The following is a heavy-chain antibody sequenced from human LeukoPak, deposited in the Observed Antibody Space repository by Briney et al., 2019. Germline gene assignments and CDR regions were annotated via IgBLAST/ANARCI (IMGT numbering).Heavy chain of an antibody. V-gene: IGHV4-30-2*01. CDR3: ARGEWFGELLRGAFDI. CDR2: IYHSGST. J-gene: IGHJ3*02. D-gene: IGHD3-10*01. CDR1: GGSISSGGYS. Sequence: PSQTLSLTCAVSGGSISSGGYSWSWIRQPPGKGLEWIGYIYHSGSTYYNPSLKSRVTISVDRSKNQFSLKLSSVTAADTAVYYCARGEWFGELLRGAFDIWGQGTMVTVSS.